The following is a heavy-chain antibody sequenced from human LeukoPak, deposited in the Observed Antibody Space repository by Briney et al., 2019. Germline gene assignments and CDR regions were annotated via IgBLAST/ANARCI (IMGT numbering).Heavy chain of an antibody. CDR1: GFTFSGYW. CDR2: IKPDGSDK. CDR3: ARAMT. Sequence: GGPLRLSCAASGFTFSGYWMSWVRQASGKGLEWVANIKPDGSDKAYVDSVKGRFTISRDNTKNSLYLQMSSLRAEDTAVYYCARAMTWGQGTLVSVSS. J-gene: IGHJ5*02. V-gene: IGHV3-7*01.